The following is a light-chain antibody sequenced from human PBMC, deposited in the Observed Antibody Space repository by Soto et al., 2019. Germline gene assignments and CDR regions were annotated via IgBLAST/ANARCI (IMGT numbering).Light chain of an antibody. CDR2: QAS. J-gene: IGKJ2*01. CDR3: QQYHTYSEP. CDR1: QSISNW. Sequence: DIQLTQSPSTLSASVGDRVTITCRASQSISNWLAWYQQNPGKVPKLLIYQASTLETGDPSRFSGSGSGTEFTLTIISLQPDDFATYYCQQYHTYSEPLGQGTKLELK. V-gene: IGKV1-5*03.